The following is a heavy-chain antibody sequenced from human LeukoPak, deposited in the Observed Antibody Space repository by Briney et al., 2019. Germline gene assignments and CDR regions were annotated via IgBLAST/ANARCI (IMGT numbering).Heavy chain of an antibody. CDR3: ARDYCGGDCFPDY. CDR1: GYTFTGYC. Sequence: ASVKVSCKTSGYTFTGYCVHWVRQAPGQGLEWMGRINPNSGDTNYAQKFQGRVTMTRDTSISTAYMELSRLRSDDTAVYYCARDYCGGDCFPDYWGQGTLVTVSS. CDR2: INPNSGDT. D-gene: IGHD2-21*02. V-gene: IGHV1-2*06. J-gene: IGHJ4*02.